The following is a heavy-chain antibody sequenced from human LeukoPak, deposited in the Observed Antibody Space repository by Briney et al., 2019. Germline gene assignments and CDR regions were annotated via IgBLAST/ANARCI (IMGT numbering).Heavy chain of an antibody. CDR3: ARDPYCSSTSCPVGFDY. J-gene: IGHJ4*02. D-gene: IGHD2-2*01. V-gene: IGHV4-61*02. CDR1: GDSISSGRNF. Sequence: PSETLSLTCTVSGDSISSGRNFWNWIRQPAGKTLEWIGRIYTTGNTDYNPSLRGRFTISVDTSKNQFSLKLSSVTAADTAVYYCARDPYCSSTSCPVGFDYWGQGALVTVSS. CDR2: IYTTGNT.